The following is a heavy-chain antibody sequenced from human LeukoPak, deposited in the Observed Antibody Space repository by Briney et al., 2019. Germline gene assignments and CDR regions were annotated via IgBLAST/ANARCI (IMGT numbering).Heavy chain of an antibody. Sequence: SETLSLTCTVSGGSISSYYWSWIRQPAGKGLEWIGRIYTSGSTNYNPSLKSRVAISVDKSKNQFSLKLSSVTAADTAVYYCARDTAGYCSGGSCYPNWFDPWGQGTLVTVSS. J-gene: IGHJ5*02. D-gene: IGHD2-15*01. CDR2: IYTSGST. CDR1: GGSISSYY. V-gene: IGHV4-4*07. CDR3: ARDTAGYCSGGSCYPNWFDP.